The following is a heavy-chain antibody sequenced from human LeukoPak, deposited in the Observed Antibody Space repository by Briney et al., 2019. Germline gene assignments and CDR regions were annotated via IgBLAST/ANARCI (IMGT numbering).Heavy chain of an antibody. V-gene: IGHV4-34*01. CDR3: VSRDCGGDCYWFY. CDR1: GGSFSGYY. CDR2: INHSGST. J-gene: IGHJ4*02. Sequence: SETLSLTCAVYGGSFSGYYWSWIRQPPGKGLEWIGEINHSGSTNYNPSLKSRVTISVDTSKNQFSLKLSSVTAADTAVYYCVSRDCGGDCYWFYWGQGTLVTVSS. D-gene: IGHD2-21*02.